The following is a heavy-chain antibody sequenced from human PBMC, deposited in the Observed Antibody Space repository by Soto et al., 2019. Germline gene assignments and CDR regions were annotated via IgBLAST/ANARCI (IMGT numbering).Heavy chain of an antibody. J-gene: IGHJ6*02. CDR3: ATRRYSYGYYYYGMDV. CDR1: GYTFTAYY. V-gene: IGHV1-2*02. CDR2: INPNSGGT. Sequence: ASVKVSCKASGYTFTAYYMHWVRQAPGQGLEWMGWINPNSGGTYHAQNFQGRVTMTRDTSTTTAYMELASLRSDDTAVYYCATRRYSYGYYYYGMDVWVQGTTVTVSS. D-gene: IGHD5-18*01.